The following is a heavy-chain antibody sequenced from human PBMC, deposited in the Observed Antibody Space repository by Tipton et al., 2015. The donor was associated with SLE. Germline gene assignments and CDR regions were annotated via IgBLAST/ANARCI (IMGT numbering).Heavy chain of an antibody. CDR3: ARALITMIDGGAFDI. D-gene: IGHD3-22*01. J-gene: IGHJ3*02. Sequence: RSLRLSCAASGFTFSSYGMHWVRQAPGKGLEWVAVIWYDGSNKYYADSVKGRFTISRDNSKNTLYLQMNSLRAEDTAVYYCARALITMIDGGAFDIWGQGTMVTVSS. CDR1: GFTFSSYG. V-gene: IGHV3-33*01. CDR2: IWYDGSNK.